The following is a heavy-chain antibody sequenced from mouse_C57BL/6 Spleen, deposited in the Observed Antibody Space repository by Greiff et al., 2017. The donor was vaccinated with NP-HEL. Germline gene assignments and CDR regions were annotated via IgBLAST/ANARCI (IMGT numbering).Heavy chain of an antibody. Sequence: VQLQQSGAELVKPGASVKLSCKASGYTFTSYWMHWVKQRPGRGLEWIGRIDPNSGGTKYNEKFKSKAKLTVDKPSSTAYMQLSSLTSEDSAVYYCALITTVVATDYFDYWGQGTTLTVSA. CDR1: GYTFTSYW. V-gene: IGHV1-72*01. J-gene: IGHJ2*01. D-gene: IGHD1-1*01. CDR2: IDPNSGGT. CDR3: ALITTVVATDYFDY.